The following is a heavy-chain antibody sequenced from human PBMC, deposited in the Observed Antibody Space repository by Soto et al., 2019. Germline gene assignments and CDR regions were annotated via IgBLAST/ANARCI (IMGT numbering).Heavy chain of an antibody. D-gene: IGHD3-10*01. V-gene: IGHV4-59*01. CDR2: IYYSGST. CDR1: GGSINSYF. CDR3: ARAGTNMVQFDY. J-gene: IGHJ4*02. Sequence: SETLSLTCTVSGGSINSYFWSWIRQSPGKGLEWIGHIYYSGSTSYSPSPKSRVSISVDTSKNQFSLEVHSVTAADTAVYYCARAGTNMVQFDYWGQGTLVTVSS.